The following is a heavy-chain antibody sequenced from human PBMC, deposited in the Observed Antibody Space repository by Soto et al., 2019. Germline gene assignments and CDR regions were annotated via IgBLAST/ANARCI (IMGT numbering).Heavy chain of an antibody. D-gene: IGHD2-21*02. J-gene: IGHJ4*02. CDR2: IYYSGST. CDR1: GGSISSSSYY. Sequence: KPSETLSLTCTVSGGSISSSSYYWGWIRQPPGKGLEWIGSIYYSGSTYYNPSLKSRVTISVDTSKNQFSLKLSSVTAADTAVYYCARLGGTTYCGGDCYSWAYDYWGQGTLVTVSS. V-gene: IGHV4-39*01. CDR3: ARLGGTTYCGGDCYSWAYDY.